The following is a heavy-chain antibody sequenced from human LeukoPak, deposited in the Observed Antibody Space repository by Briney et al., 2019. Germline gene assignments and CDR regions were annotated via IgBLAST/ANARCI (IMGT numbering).Heavy chain of an antibody. D-gene: IGHD3-22*01. CDR1: GFTFKSYA. Sequence: PGGSLRLSCAASGFTFKSYAMTWVRQAPGKGLEWVSTISSSGGGTFYADSVKGRFTISRDNSKNTLYLQMDSLTVEDTAVYYCAKVMIAFNAFDYWGQGTLVTVSS. V-gene: IGHV3-23*01. CDR3: AKVMIAFNAFDY. CDR2: ISSSGGGT. J-gene: IGHJ4*02.